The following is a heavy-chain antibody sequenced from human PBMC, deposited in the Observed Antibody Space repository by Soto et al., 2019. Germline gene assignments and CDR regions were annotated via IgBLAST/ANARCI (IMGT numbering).Heavy chain of an antibody. J-gene: IGHJ4*02. V-gene: IGHV4-31*03. CDR3: ARGGYYDSSGYYHFDY. CDR2: IYYSGST. Sequence: TLALTCTFSGGSISSGGYYWSWMHQHPGKGLEWIGYIYYSGSTYYNPSLKSRVTISVDTSKNQFSLKLSSVTAADTAVYYCARGGYYDSSGYYHFDYWGQGTLVTVSS. CDR1: GGSISSGGYY. D-gene: IGHD3-22*01.